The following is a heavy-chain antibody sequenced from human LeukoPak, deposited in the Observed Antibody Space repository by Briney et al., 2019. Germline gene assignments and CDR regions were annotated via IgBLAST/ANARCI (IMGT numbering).Heavy chain of an antibody. V-gene: IGHV4-59*12. Sequence: SETLSLTCTASGGSISSYYWSWIRQPPGKGLEWIGYIYYSGSTNYNPSLKSRVTISVDTSKNQFSLKLSSVTAADTAVYYCARVIVVTQTFDYWGQGTLVTVSS. J-gene: IGHJ4*02. D-gene: IGHD4-23*01. CDR3: ARVIVVTQTFDY. CDR2: IYYSGST. CDR1: GGSISSYY.